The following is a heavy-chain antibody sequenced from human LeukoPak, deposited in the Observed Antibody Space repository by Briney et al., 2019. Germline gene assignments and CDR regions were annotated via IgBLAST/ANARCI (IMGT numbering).Heavy chain of an antibody. CDR3: ARHYLGELLWFGELSDWSDP. CDR2: INHSGST. J-gene: IGHJ5*02. Sequence: PSETLSHTCAVYGGSFSGYYWSWVRQPLGKGLEWIGEINHSGSTNYNPSLKSRVTISVDTSKNQFSLKLSSVTAADTTVYYCARHYLGELLWFGELSDWSDPWGQGTLVTVSS. CDR1: GGSFSGYY. D-gene: IGHD3-10*01. V-gene: IGHV4-34*01.